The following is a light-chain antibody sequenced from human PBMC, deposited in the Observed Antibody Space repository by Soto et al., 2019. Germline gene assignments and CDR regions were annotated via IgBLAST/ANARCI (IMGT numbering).Light chain of an antibody. J-gene: IGKJ4*01. CDR1: QTLSANF. Sequence: ENVLTQSPGTLSLSPGARATLSCRASQTLSANFLAWYQQKPGQAPKLVIYGVSKRATGIPDRFSGSGSGTDFTLTIARLEPEDFAVYYCQHYVTWPLTFGGGTKVESK. CDR3: QHYVTWPLT. V-gene: IGKV3-20*01. CDR2: GVS.